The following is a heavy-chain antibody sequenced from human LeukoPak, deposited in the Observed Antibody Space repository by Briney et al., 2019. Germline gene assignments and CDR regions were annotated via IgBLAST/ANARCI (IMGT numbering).Heavy chain of an antibody. Sequence: SVKVSCKASGGTFSGYAISWVRQAPGQGLEWMGGIIPIFGTANYAQKFQGRVTITADESTSTAYMELSSLRSEDTAVYYCARVVGRTAMVTRYFDYWGQGTLVTVSS. CDR2: IIPIFGTA. CDR3: ARVVGRTAMVTRYFDY. V-gene: IGHV1-69*13. CDR1: GGTFSGYA. D-gene: IGHD5-18*01. J-gene: IGHJ4*02.